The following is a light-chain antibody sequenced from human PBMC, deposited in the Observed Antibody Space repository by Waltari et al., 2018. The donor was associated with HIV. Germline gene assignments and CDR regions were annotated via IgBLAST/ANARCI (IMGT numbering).Light chain of an antibody. J-gene: IGLJ3*02. CDR1: RSDIGGYNY. CDR3: SSFAGSNNLGV. Sequence: HSALTQPPSASGSPGQSVTISCTGTRSDIGGYNYFSWYQQHPGKAPKLMSYEVSKRPSGVPDRCSGSKSGNTASLTVSGLQAEDEAEYYCSSFAGSNNLGVFGGGTKLTVL. V-gene: IGLV2-8*01. CDR2: EVS.